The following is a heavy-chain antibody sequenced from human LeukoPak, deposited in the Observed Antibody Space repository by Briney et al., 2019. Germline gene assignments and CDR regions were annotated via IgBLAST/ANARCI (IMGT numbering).Heavy chain of an antibody. CDR1: GFTFTNYG. J-gene: IGHJ4*02. CDR3: ARGSLGTIAVAGTLDY. CDR2: IWYDGSNK. D-gene: IGHD6-19*01. Sequence: GGSLRLSCAASGFTFTNYGMHWARQAPGKGLEWVAVIWYDGSNKYYADSVKGRFTISRDNSKNTLYLQMNSLRAEDTAVYYCARGSLGTIAVAGTLDYWGQGILVTVSS. V-gene: IGHV3-33*01.